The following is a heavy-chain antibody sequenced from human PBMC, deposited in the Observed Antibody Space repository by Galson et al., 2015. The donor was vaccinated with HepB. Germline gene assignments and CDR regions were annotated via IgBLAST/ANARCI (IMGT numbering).Heavy chain of an antibody. CDR1: GGSISSYY. CDR3: ARESLGYCSSTNCYTFDY. V-gene: IGHV4-59*01. CDR2: IYYSGST. J-gene: IGHJ4*02. D-gene: IGHD2-2*02. Sequence: ETLSLTCTVSGGSISSYYWSWIRQPPGKGLEWIGYIYYSGSTNYNPSLKSRVTISVDTPKNQFSLKLNSVTAADTAVYYCARESLGYCSSTNCYTFDYWGQGTLVTVSS.